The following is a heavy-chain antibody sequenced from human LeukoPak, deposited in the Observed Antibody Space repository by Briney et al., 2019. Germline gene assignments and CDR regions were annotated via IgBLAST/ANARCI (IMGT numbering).Heavy chain of an antibody. J-gene: IGHJ5*02. D-gene: IGHD1-26*01. CDR3: ARSLVVGATYPYH. CDR1: GFTFSSYA. V-gene: IGHV3-30*04. Sequence: GGSLRLSCAAPGFTFSSYAMHWVRQAPGKGLEWVAVISYDGSNKYYADSVKGRFTISRDNAKNSLYLQLNSLRAEDTAVYYCARSLVVGATYPYHWGQGTLVTVSS. CDR2: ISYDGSNK.